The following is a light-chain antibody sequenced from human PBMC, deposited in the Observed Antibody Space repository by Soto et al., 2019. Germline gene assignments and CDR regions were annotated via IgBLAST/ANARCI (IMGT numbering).Light chain of an antibody. CDR3: QQSFWTPRT. J-gene: IGKJ2*01. CDR2: AAS. CDR1: QTIETY. Sequence: DIQMTQSPSSLSASVGDRVTITCRASQTIETYINWYQQRPGKAPKLLIYAASSLRFGVPSRFSGSGSGTDFTLTISSLQSEDFATYFCQQSFWTPRTFGQGTKLEIK. V-gene: IGKV1-39*01.